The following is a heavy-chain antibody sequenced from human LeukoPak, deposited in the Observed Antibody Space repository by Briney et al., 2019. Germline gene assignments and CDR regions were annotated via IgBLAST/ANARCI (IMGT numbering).Heavy chain of an antibody. CDR3: ARASRPSNSWFDP. V-gene: IGHV4-38-2*01. Sequence: SETLSLTCGVSGHSFSSDSFWGWIRQPPGQGLEWIGSIHERGSTFYNPSLKSRVTISIDTSKNQFSLNVNSVTAADTAVYYCARASRPSNSWFDPWGQGTVVTVSS. CDR2: IHERGST. J-gene: IGHJ5*02. D-gene: IGHD6-6*01. CDR1: GHSFSSDSF.